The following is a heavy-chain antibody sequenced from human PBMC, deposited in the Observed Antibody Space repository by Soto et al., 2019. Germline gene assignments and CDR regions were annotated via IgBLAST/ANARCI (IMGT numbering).Heavy chain of an antibody. J-gene: IGHJ3*02. Sequence: TLSLTCPVPGDSISSGDYYWSWIRQPPGKGLEWIGYIHYSGITYYNPSLKSRVSISVDRSKSQISLKVRSVTAADTAVYYCARDYYDRSRNAFDIWGRGTMVTV. CDR3: ARDYYDRSRNAFDI. D-gene: IGHD3-22*01. V-gene: IGHV4-30-4*01. CDR1: GDSISSGDYY. CDR2: IHYSGIT.